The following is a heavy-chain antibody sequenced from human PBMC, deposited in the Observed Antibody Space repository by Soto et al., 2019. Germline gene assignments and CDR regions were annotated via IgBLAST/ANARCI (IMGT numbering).Heavy chain of an antibody. CDR2: IIPILGIA. D-gene: IGHD4-17*01. Sequence: ASVKVSCKASGGTFSSYTISWVRQAPGQGLEWMGRIIPILGIANYAQKFQGRVTITADKSTSTAYMELSSLRSEDTAVYYCARDSGATVTTFDYWGQGTLVTVAS. J-gene: IGHJ4*02. CDR1: GGTFSSYT. V-gene: IGHV1-69*04. CDR3: ARDSGATVTTFDY.